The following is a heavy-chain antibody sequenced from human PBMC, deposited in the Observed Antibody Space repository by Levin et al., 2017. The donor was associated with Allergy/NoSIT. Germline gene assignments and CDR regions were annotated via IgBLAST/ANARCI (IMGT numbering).Heavy chain of an antibody. Sequence: GESLKISCAASGFTFSSYAMSWVRQAPGKGLEWVSAISGSGGSTYYADSVKGRFTISRDNSKNTLYLQMNSLRAEDTAVYYCAKDRRRYCSGGSCYYFDYWGQGTLVTVSS. CDR1: GFTFSSYA. V-gene: IGHV3-23*01. D-gene: IGHD2-15*01. CDR3: AKDRRRYCSGGSCYYFDY. J-gene: IGHJ4*02. CDR2: ISGSGGST.